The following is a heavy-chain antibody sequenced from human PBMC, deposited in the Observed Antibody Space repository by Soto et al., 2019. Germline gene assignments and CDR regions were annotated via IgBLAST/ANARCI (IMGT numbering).Heavy chain of an antibody. J-gene: IGHJ4*02. CDR1: GFTFNSYS. CDR2: ISSSSSDI. Sequence: EVQLVESGGGLVKPGGSLRLSCAASGFTFNSYSMNWVRQAPGKGLEWVSSISSSSSDIYYADSLKGRFTISRDNAKNSLYLQINNMKAEDTAVYYCARDPGRVGAVFDYWGQGTLVTVSS. CDR3: ARDPGRVGAVFDY. V-gene: IGHV3-21*01. D-gene: IGHD1-26*01.